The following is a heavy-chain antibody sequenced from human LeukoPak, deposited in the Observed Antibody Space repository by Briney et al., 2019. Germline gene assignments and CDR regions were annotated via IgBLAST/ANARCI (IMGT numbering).Heavy chain of an antibody. Sequence: PGGSLRLSCAASGFTFDDYAMHWVRQAPGKGLEWVSGISGSGDNTYYAVSVKGRFTISRDNSKNTLYLQMNSLRAEDTAVYYCAKPPHSGSSGWSLLDYWGQGTLVTVSS. J-gene: IGHJ4*02. V-gene: IGHV3-23*01. CDR1: GFTFDDYA. D-gene: IGHD6-19*01. CDR3: AKPPHSGSSGWSLLDY. CDR2: ISGSGDNT.